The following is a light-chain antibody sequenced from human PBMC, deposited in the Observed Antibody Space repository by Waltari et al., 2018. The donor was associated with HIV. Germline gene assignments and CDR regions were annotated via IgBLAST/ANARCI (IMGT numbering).Light chain of an antibody. Sequence: DIQLTQSPSFLSASVGDRVTLTCRASQGISSYLAWYQQKPGKAPKLLMYAASTLQSGVPSRFSGSGSGTEFNLTISSLQPEDFATYCGLHLNSYPLTFGPGTKVEIK. V-gene: IGKV1-9*01. J-gene: IGKJ3*01. CDR1: QGISSY. CDR3: LHLNSYPLT. CDR2: AAS.